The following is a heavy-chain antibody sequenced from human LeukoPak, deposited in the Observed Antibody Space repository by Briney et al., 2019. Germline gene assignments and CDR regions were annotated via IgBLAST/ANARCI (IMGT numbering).Heavy chain of an antibody. CDR2: ISSNGGST. CDR1: GFTFSSYA. D-gene: IGHD2-15*01. V-gene: IGHV3-64*01. J-gene: IGHJ3*02. CDR3: ARDGVYCSGGSCYSVSAFDI. Sequence: GGSLTLSCPASGFTFSSYAMHWVRQAPGKGLEYVSAISSNGGSTYYANSVKGRFTISRDNSKNTLYLQMGSLRAEDMAVYYCARDGVYCSGGSCYSVSAFDIWGQGTMVTVSS.